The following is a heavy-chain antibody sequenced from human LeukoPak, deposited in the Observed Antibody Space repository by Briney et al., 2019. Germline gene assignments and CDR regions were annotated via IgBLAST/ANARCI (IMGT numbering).Heavy chain of an antibody. V-gene: IGHV1-46*01. Sequence: ASVKVSCKASGYTFTSYCIHWVRQAPGQGLEWMGIINPSGGSTGYAQKFQDRVTMSRDTSTSTVYMELSSLRSEDTAVYYCARALWGSYRYTSDYWGQGTLVTVSS. CDR1: GYTFTSYC. CDR3: ARALWGSYRYTSDY. D-gene: IGHD3-16*02. J-gene: IGHJ4*02. CDR2: INPSGGST.